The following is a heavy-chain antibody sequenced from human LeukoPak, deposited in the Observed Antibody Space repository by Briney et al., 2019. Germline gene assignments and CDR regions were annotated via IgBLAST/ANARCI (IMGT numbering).Heavy chain of an antibody. CDR3: ARHVEQWLTPFDY. CDR1: GGSISSYY. CDR2: IYYSGRT. Sequence: PSETPSLTCTVSGGSISSYYWSWIRQSPGKGLEWIGYIYYSGRTNYNPSLKSRVTISVDTSKNQFSLKLSSVTAADTAVYYCARHVEQWLTPFDYWGQGTLVTVSS. V-gene: IGHV4-59*08. D-gene: IGHD6-19*01. J-gene: IGHJ4*02.